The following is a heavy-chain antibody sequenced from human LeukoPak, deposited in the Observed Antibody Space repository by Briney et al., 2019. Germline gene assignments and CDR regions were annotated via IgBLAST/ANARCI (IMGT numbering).Heavy chain of an antibody. CDR3: ARSPRDFWSGYYTD. J-gene: IGHJ4*02. CDR1: GGSISSYY. Sequence: PSETLSLTCTVSGGSISSYYWSWIRQPAGKGLEWIGRIYTSGSTNYNPSLKSRVTMLVDTSKNQFSLKLSSVTAADTAVYYCARSPRDFWSGYYTDWGQGTLVTVSS. CDR2: IYTSGST. V-gene: IGHV4-4*07. D-gene: IGHD3-3*01.